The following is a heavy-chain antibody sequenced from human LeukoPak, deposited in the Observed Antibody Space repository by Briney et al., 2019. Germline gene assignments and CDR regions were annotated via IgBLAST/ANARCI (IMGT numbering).Heavy chain of an antibody. D-gene: IGHD1-26*01. J-gene: IGHJ3*01. Sequence: GESLKISCQVSGYIFTSYCIGWVRQLPGKGLEWMGIIYPGDSGPTYSPSFQGQVTISVDKSINTAYLQWSSLRASDTAMYYCGMSGDRVPLQDDVFDVWGQGTMVTVST. V-gene: IGHV5-51*01. CDR2: IYPGDSGP. CDR3: GMSGDRVPLQDDVFDV. CDR1: GYIFTSYC.